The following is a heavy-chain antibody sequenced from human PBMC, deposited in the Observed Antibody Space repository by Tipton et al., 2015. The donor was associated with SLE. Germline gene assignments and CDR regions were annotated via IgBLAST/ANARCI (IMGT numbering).Heavy chain of an antibody. CDR3: ARGYSSSWYREFFDI. V-gene: IGHV4-39*07. CDR1: GGSISSSYY. CDR2: ISYTGST. D-gene: IGHD6-13*01. Sequence: TLSLTCTVSGGSISSSYYWGWIRQSPGKGLEWIGSISYTGSTYYNPSLKSRVTISVDTSKNQFSLRLRSATAVDTAFYYCARGYSSSWYREFFDIWGRGTLVTVSS. J-gene: IGHJ2*01.